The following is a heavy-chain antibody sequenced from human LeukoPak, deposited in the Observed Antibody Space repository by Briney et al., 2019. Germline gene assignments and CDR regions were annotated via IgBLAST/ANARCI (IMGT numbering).Heavy chain of an antibody. CDR3: ARPGGYSAYAGDSADALDI. V-gene: IGHV1-2*02. J-gene: IGHJ3*02. CDR1: GYTFTDYY. CDR2: INPNSGGT. D-gene: IGHD5-12*01. Sequence: ASVKVSCKASGYTFTDYYMHWVRQAPGQGLEWMGWINPNSGGTNYAQKFQGRVTMTRDTSISTAYMELSRLRSDDTALYYCARPGGYSAYAGDSADALDIWGQGTMVTVSS.